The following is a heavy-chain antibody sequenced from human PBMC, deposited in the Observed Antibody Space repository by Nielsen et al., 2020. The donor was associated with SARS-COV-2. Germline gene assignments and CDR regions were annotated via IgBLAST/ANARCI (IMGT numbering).Heavy chain of an antibody. CDR2: IYYSGSK. V-gene: IGHV4-59*08. J-gene: IGHJ6*03. Sequence: WIRQPPGKGLEWIGYIYYSGSKNYNPSLKSRVTISVDTSKNQFSLKLSSVTAADTAVYYCARLRAAYCSSTSCYGGYMDGGGKGTTFTVS. CDR3: ARLRAAYCSSTSCYGGYMDG. D-gene: IGHD2-2*01.